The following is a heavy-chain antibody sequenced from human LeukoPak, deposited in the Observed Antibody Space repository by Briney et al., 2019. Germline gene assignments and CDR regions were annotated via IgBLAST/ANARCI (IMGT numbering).Heavy chain of an antibody. CDR2: ISSSGSYI. CDR3: ARDGAGIAPPGPPFDY. D-gene: IGHD6-13*01. CDR1: GFTFSSYS. V-gene: IGHV3-21*01. Sequence: GGSLRLSCAASGFTFSSYSMNWVRQAPGKGLEWVSSISSSGSYIYYADSVKGRFTVSRDNAKNSLYLQMNTLRAEDTAVYYCARDGAGIAPPGPPFDYWAQEPLVTVSS. J-gene: IGHJ4*02.